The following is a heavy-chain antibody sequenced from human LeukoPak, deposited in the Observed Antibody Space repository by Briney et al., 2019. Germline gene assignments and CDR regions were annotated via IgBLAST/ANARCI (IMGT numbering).Heavy chain of an antibody. CDR3: ARGRTMVRGLFNDY. D-gene: IGHD3-10*01. Sequence: KPSETLSLTCAVYGGSFSPYYWSWIRQPPGKGLEWIGEINHSGSTNYNPSLKSRVTISVDTSKNHFSLKLNSVTAADTAVYYCARGRTMVRGLFNDYWGQGTLVTVSS. CDR1: GGSFSPYY. V-gene: IGHV4-34*01. J-gene: IGHJ4*02. CDR2: INHSGST.